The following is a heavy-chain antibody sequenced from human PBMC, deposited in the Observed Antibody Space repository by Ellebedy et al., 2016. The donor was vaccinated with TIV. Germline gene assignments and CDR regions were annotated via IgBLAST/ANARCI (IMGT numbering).Heavy chain of an antibody. V-gene: IGHV4-34*01. J-gene: IGHJ6*02. Sequence: MPSETLSLTCAVYSGSFSGYWWTWIRQPPGKGLEWIAEINQRGDTNYHPSLTSRVVISVDTSKNQFSLNLRSVTAADTAVYYCARASTLTPRPGRRSFILDDWGQGTTVTVS. CDR1: SGSFSGYW. CDR2: INQRGDT. D-gene: IGHD6-6*01. CDR3: ARASTLTPRPGRRSFILDD.